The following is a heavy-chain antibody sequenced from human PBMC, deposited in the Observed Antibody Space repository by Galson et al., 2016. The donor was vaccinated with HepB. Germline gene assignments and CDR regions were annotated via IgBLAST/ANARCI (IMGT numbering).Heavy chain of an antibody. CDR1: GGSISSSNW. CDR3: ARGGDYDSSGRFDY. D-gene: IGHD3-22*01. Sequence: SETLSLTCAVSGGSISSSNWWSWVRQPPGKGLEWIGEIYRGGSTSYNPSLKCRVTISVDKSKNQFSLKLSSVTAADTAVYYCARGGDYDSSGRFDYWGQGTLVTVSS. J-gene: IGHJ4*02. CDR2: IYRGGST. V-gene: IGHV4-4*02.